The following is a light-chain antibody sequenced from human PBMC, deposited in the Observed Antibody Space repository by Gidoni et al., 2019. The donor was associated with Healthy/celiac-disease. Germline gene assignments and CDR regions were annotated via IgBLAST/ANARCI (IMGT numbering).Light chain of an antibody. V-gene: IGKV1-39*01. CDR3: QQSYSTHN. CDR1: QSISSY. Sequence: DIQMTQSPSSLSASVGDRVTITCRASQSISSYLNWYQQKPGKAPQLLIYAASSLQSGVPSRFSGSGSGTDFTLTISSLQPEDFATYYCQQSYSTHNFXGXTKVEIK. J-gene: IGKJ4*01. CDR2: AAS.